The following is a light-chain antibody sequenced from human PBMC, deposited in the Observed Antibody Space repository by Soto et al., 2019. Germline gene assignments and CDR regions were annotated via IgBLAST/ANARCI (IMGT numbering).Light chain of an antibody. J-gene: IGKJ5*01. CDR1: LSVRRY. V-gene: IGKV3-11*01. Sequence: VLAQSXATLSLPPLEXXXXXXXAILSVRRYLAWDKKKHSXAPIHIINDECSRXTVIQDGVSRSGYGTEVTLTISSLEPEDFAVYYCQQRSNWPASITFGQGTRLEIK. CDR2: DEC. CDR3: QQRSNWPASIT.